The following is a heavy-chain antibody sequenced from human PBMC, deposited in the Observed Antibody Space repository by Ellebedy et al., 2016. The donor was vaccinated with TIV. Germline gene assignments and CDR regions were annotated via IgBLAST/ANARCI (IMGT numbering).Heavy chain of an antibody. CDR1: GYSISSGSY. J-gene: IGHJ3*02. CDR2: IYHSGST. V-gene: IGHV4-38-2*01. CDR3: ATFRNLDGFDI. Sequence: GSLRLSCAVSGYSISSGSYWGWIRQPPGKGLEWIGSIYHSGSTYYNPSLKRRVTISMDPSRNQFSLKLSPVTAADTAVYYCATFRNLDGFDIWGQGTMVTVSS.